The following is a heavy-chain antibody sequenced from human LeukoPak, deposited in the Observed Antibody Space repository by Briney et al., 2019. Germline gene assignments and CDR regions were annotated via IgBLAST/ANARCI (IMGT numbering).Heavy chain of an antibody. V-gene: IGHV3-74*01. J-gene: IGHJ4*02. CDR2: ISPDGSQT. CDR1: GFSLSNYG. Sequence: GGSLRLSCAASGFSLSNYGMHWVRQAPGKGLMWVSQISPDGSQTFYADSVKGRFTISRDNAKNTLFLQMDSLRAEDTALYYCVRSLRSADFWGQGTLVTVSS. CDR3: VRSLRSADF.